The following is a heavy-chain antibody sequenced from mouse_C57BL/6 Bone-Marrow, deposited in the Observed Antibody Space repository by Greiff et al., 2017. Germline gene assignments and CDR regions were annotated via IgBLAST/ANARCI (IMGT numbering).Heavy chain of an antibody. V-gene: IGHV1-69*01. Sequence: QVQLQQPGAELVMPGASVKLSCKASGYTFTSYWMHWVKPRPGQGLEWIGGIDPSDSYTNYNQKFKGKSTLTVDKSSSTAYRQLSSLTYEDSAVYYCAREGTITTVVAPFDYWGQGTTLTVSS. CDR3: AREGTITTVVAPFDY. CDR2: IDPSDSYT. J-gene: IGHJ2*01. D-gene: IGHD1-1*01. CDR1: GYTFTSYW.